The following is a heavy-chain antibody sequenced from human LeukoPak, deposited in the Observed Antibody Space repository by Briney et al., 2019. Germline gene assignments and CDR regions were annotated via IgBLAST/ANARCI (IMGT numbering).Heavy chain of an antibody. D-gene: IGHD6-13*01. CDR1: GFTFSRYW. V-gene: IGHV3-7*01. Sequence: PGRSLRPSCAAAGFTFSRYWMSWARQASGKGLEWVANIKQEGSEKYYVDSVKGRFTISRDNAKNSLYLQMNSLRAEDTAVYYCAREPFQYSSSWFDYWGQGTLVTVSS. J-gene: IGHJ4*02. CDR3: AREPFQYSSSWFDY. CDR2: IKQEGSEK.